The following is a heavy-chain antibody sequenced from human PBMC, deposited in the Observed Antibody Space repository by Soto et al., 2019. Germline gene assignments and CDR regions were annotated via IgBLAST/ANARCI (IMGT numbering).Heavy chain of an antibody. J-gene: IGHJ4*02. Sequence: SGPTLVNPTQTLTLTCTFSVFSLSTSGVGVGWIRQPPGKALEWLALIYWDDDKRYSPSLKSRLTITKDTSKNQVVLTMTNMGPVDTATYYCAHSIKNGLELRWAYWGQGTLVTVSS. CDR1: VFSLSTSGVG. CDR3: AHSIKNGLELRWAY. CDR2: IYWDDDK. V-gene: IGHV2-5*02. D-gene: IGHD1-7*01.